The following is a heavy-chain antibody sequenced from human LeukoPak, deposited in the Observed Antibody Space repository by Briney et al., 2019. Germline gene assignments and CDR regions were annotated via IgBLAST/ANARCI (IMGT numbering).Heavy chain of an antibody. D-gene: IGHD3-3*01. Sequence: SQTLSLTCTVSGGSISSGDYYWRWLRQPPGRGLEWIGYIYHSGNTYYNPSLKSRLTISVDTPRNQFSLKLRSVTAADTAVYYCARGGTRITIVGVVINDFDYWGQGTLVTVSS. CDR1: GGSISSGDYY. CDR2: IYHSGNT. J-gene: IGHJ4*02. CDR3: ARGGTRITIVGVVINDFDY. V-gene: IGHV4-30-4*08.